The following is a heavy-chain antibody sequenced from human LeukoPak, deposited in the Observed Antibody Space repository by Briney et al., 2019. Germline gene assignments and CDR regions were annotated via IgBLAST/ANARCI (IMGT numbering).Heavy chain of an antibody. CDR1: GFTFTNAW. CDR2: ISPSGGIT. V-gene: IGHV3-66*01. CDR3: ARENIAGYYFDY. D-gene: IGHD6-13*01. Sequence: GGSLRLSCAASGFTFTNAWMNWVRQAPGKGLEWVSGISPSGGITYYTDSVKGRFTISRDNSKNTLYLQMGSLRAEDMAVYYCARENIAGYYFDYWGQGTLVTVSS. J-gene: IGHJ4*02.